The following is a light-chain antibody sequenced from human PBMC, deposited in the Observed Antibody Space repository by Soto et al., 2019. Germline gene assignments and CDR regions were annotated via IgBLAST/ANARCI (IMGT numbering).Light chain of an antibody. Sequence: QSVLTQPPSASETPGQRVTISCSGSTSNIGSNPVSWFQQLPGMAPKLLIYRNNERPSGVPDRFSGTKSGTSASLAITWLQSEDEADYYCSTYDDSLTGPVFGGGTKLTVL. V-gene: IGLV1-44*01. CDR1: TSNIGSNP. CDR3: STYDDSLTGPV. J-gene: IGLJ2*01. CDR2: RNN.